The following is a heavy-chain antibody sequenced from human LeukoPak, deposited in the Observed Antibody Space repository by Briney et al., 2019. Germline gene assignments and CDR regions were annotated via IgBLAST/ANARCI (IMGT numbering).Heavy chain of an antibody. D-gene: IGHD3-22*01. CDR3: AKRGVVIRVILVGFHKEAYYFDS. CDR2: ISGSGGST. Sequence: GGSLRLFCAVSGITLSNYGMSWVRQAPGKGLEWVAGISGSGGSTNYADSVKGRFSISRDNPKNTLYLQMNSLRAEDTAVFFCAKRGVVIRVILVGFHKEAYYFDSWGQGALVTVSS. CDR1: GITLSNYG. V-gene: IGHV3-23*01. J-gene: IGHJ4*02.